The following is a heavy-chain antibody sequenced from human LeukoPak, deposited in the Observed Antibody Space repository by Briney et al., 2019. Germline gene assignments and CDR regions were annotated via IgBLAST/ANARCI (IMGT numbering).Heavy chain of an antibody. V-gene: IGHV4-59*08. Sequence: PSGTLSLTCTVSGGSINNYYWSWIRQPPGKGLEWIGYIYYSGSTNYNPSLKSRVTISVDTSKNQFSLKLSSVTAADTAVYYCARHGYYYDSSGYYYSSDFDYWGQGTLVTVSS. CDR1: GGSINNYY. J-gene: IGHJ4*02. CDR2: IYYSGST. CDR3: ARHGYYYDSSGYYYSSDFDY. D-gene: IGHD3-22*01.